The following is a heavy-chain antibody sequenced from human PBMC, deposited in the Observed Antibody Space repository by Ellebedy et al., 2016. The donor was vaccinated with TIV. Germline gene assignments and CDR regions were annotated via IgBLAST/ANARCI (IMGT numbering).Heavy chain of an antibody. Sequence: PGGSLRLSCAASGFTFSSYAMSWVRQAPGKGLEWVSAISGSGGSIYYADSVKGRFTISRDNAKNSMYLQMNILRAEDTAVYYCARNWGPLWGQGTQVTVSS. CDR1: GFTFSSYA. V-gene: IGHV3-23*01. CDR3: ARNWGPL. D-gene: IGHD3-16*01. J-gene: IGHJ4*02. CDR2: ISGSGGSI.